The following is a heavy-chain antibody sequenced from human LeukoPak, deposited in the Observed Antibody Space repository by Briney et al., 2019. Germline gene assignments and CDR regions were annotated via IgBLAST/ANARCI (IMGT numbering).Heavy chain of an antibody. V-gene: IGHV4-61*01. Sequence: SETLSLTCTVSGGSVSSGSYYWSWIRQPPGKGLEWIGYIYYSGSTNYNPSLKSRVTVSVDTSKNQFSLKLSSVTAADTAVYYCARVMTIFGVVIIGSDGMDVWGQGTTVTVSS. D-gene: IGHD3-3*01. CDR2: IYYSGST. CDR3: ARVMTIFGVVIIGSDGMDV. J-gene: IGHJ6*02. CDR1: GGSVSSGSYY.